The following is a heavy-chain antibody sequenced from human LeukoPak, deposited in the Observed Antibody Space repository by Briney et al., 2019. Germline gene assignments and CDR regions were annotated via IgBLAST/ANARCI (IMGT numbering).Heavy chain of an antibody. CDR1: GFTFSSYG. CDR2: IWYDGSNK. D-gene: IGHD5-24*01. V-gene: IGHV3-33*01. J-gene: IGHJ6*02. Sequence: GGSLRLSCAASGFTFSSYGMHWVRQAPGKGLEWVAVIWYDGSNKYYADSVRGRFTISRDNSKNTLYLQMNSLRAEDTAVHYCARDIIEAYYYYYGMDVWGQGTTVTVSS. CDR3: ARDIIEAYYYYYGMDV.